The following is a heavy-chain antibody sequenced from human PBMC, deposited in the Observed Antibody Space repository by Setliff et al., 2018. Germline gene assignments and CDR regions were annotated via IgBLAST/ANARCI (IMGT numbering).Heavy chain of an antibody. CDR3: ARDRRDYIGAGSSEIDYYYYYYMDV. D-gene: IGHD3-10*01. J-gene: IGHJ6*03. V-gene: IGHV4-61*09. CDR1: GGSISSGSNY. CDR2: IDPSGNT. Sequence: SETLSLTCTVSGGSISSGSNYWSWIRQPAGRGLEWIGHIDPSGNTNYNPSLRSRVTLSGDTSKNQTSLNLSSGTAADTAVYYCARDRRDYIGAGSSEIDYYYYYYMDVWGKGTTVTVSS.